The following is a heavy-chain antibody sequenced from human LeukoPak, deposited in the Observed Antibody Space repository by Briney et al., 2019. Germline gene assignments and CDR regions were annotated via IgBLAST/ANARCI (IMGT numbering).Heavy chain of an antibody. CDR2: ISTYSGNT. J-gene: IGHJ4*02. Sequence: ASVKVSCKASGYSFAGYGISWVRQAPGQGLEWIGWISTYSGNTNYAHNLQGRITVTTETSTSTAYMELRSLRSEDTAVYYCASHARDNDYWGQGTLVTVSS. CDR1: GYSFAGYG. CDR3: ASHARDNDY. D-gene: IGHD1-1*01. V-gene: IGHV1-18*01.